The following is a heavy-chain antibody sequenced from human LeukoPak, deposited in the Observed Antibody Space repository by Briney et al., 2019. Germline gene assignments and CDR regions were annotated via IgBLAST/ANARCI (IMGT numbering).Heavy chain of an antibody. CDR2: IYYNGHT. CDR3: ARRVGANWFDP. Sequence: SETLSLTCTVSGGSIGTFYWSWIRQSPGKGLEWIGYIYYNGHTDYNPSLKSRVTISLDTSKNQFSLKLSSVTAADTAVYYCARRVGANWFDPWGQGTLVTVSS. V-gene: IGHV4-59*13. J-gene: IGHJ5*02. D-gene: IGHD1-26*01. CDR1: GGSIGTFY.